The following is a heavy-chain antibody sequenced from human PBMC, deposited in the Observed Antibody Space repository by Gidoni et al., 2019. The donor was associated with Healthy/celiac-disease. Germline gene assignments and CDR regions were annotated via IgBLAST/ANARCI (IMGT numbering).Heavy chain of an antibody. D-gene: IGHD2-2*02. J-gene: IGHJ4*02. CDR1: GFPFSSYA. V-gene: IGHV3-23*01. CDR3: AKSAMSPRKYCSSTSCYNVVWYFDY. Sequence: EVQLLESGGGLVQPGGSLRLSCAASGFPFSSYAMSWVRQAPGKGLEWVSAISGSGGSTYYADSVKGRFTISRDNSKNTLYLQMNSLRAEDTAVYYCAKSAMSPRKYCSSTSCYNVVWYFDYWGQGTLVTVSS. CDR2: ISGSGGST.